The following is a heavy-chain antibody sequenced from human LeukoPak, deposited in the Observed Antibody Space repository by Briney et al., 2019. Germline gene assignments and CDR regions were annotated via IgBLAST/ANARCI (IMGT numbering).Heavy chain of an antibody. J-gene: IGHJ4*02. V-gene: IGHV1-2*02. CDR2: INPNSGGT. CDR1: VYTFTGYY. D-gene: IGHD6-13*01. CDR3: ARLGIAAAGTMTY. Sequence: ASVKVSCKASVYTFTGYYMHWVRQAPGQGLEWMGWINPNSGGTNYAQKFQGRVTMTRDTSISTAYMELSRLRSDDTAVYYCARLGIAAAGTMTYWGQGTLVTVSS.